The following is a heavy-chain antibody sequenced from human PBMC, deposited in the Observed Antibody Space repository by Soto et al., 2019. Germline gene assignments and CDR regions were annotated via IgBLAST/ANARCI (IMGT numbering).Heavy chain of an antibody. CDR1: GYTFSYYG. D-gene: IGHD3-9*01. CDR2: ISAHNGDT. CDR3: ARYDILRGGDFDS. Sequence: QVQLVQSGAEVKKPGASVKVSCKASGYTFSYYGISWVRQAPGQGLEWMGWISAHNGDTNYAQKLQGRVTMPTATSTRPAYMELRSLRSDDTAVYFCARYDILRGGDFDSWGQGTLVTVSS. V-gene: IGHV1-18*01. J-gene: IGHJ4*02.